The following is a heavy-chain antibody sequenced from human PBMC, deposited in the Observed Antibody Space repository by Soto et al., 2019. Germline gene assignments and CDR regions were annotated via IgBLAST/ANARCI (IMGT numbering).Heavy chain of an antibody. V-gene: IGHV1-2*02. J-gene: IGHJ4*01. CDR3: ARGGSYYAL. D-gene: IGHD1-26*01. Sequence: QVQLVQSGAEAKRPGASVRVSCKASGNTNTIYFIHWLRQAPGQGLEWMGWINSVSGGTNFAHKFQGRVTMTRDTSTTTAFMELSGLTSADTAVYYCARGGSYYALWGQGTLVSVSS. CDR2: INSVSGGT. CDR1: GNTNTIYF.